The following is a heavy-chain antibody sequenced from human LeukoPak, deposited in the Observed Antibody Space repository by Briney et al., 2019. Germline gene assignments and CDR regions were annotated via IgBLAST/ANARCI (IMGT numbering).Heavy chain of an antibody. CDR3: ASDIVGATKGNWFDP. CDR2: IYTSGST. V-gene: IGHV4-4*07. D-gene: IGHD1-26*01. CDR1: GGSISSYY. J-gene: IGHJ5*02. Sequence: SETLSLTCTVSGGSISSYYWSWIRQPAGKGLEWIGRIYTSGSTNYNPSLKSRVTMSVDTSKNQFSLKLSSVTAADTAVYYCASDIVGATKGNWFDPWGQGTLVTVSS.